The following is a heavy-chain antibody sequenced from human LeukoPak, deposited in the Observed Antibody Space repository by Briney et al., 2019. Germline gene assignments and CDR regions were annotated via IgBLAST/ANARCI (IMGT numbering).Heavy chain of an antibody. J-gene: IGHJ4*02. CDR2: ISGSGSNI. CDR1: GFTFSSFS. Sequence: GGSLRLSCSTSGFTFSSFSMNWVRQAPGKGLEWVSAISGSGSNIYYADSVKGRFTISRDNSKNTVYLQMNSLRAEDTAVYYCAKDRYSSNWLGAFDYWGQGTLVTVSS. CDR3: AKDRYSSNWLGAFDY. V-gene: IGHV3-23*01. D-gene: IGHD6-13*01.